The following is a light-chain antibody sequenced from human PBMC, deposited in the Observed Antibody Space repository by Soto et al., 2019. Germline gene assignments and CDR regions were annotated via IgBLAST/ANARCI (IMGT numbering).Light chain of an antibody. CDR2: CAS. J-gene: IGKJ1*01. CDR1: QSVSSNY. Sequence: ETVLTQSPGTLSLSPGERATLSCRASQSVSSNYIAWYQQKPGQAPRLLIYCASSRATGIPDRFSGSGSGTDFTLTISRLEPEDFAVYYCQQYGGSPPQTFGQGTKVEIK. CDR3: QQYGGSPPQT. V-gene: IGKV3-20*01.